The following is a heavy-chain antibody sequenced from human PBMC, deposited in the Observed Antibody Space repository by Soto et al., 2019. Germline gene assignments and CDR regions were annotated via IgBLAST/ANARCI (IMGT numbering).Heavy chain of an antibody. Sequence: GGSLRLSCAASGITFSNYDMTWVRQAPGKGLDWVSTISGSGASTYYADSVKGRFTISRDNSKNTVYLQMNSLRVEDTAVYYCAKDRLAGNFDYWGQGTQVTVSS. V-gene: IGHV3-23*01. CDR3: AKDRLAGNFDY. CDR1: GITFSNYD. J-gene: IGHJ4*02. CDR2: ISGSGAST.